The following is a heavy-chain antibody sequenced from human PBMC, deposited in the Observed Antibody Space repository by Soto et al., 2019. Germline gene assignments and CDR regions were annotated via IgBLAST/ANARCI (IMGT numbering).Heavy chain of an antibody. V-gene: IGHV1-69*12. J-gene: IGHJ6*02. D-gene: IGHD5-12*01. CDR3: ARPARIIGSSDYPLLRYYGMDV. Sequence: QVQLVQSGAEVKKPGSSVKVSCKASGGTFSSYAISWVRQAPGQGLEWMGGIIPIFGTANYAQKFQGRVTITADESTSTAYMELSSLRSEDKAVYYCARPARIIGSSDYPLLRYYGMDVWGQGTTVTVSS. CDR1: GGTFSSYA. CDR2: IIPIFGTA.